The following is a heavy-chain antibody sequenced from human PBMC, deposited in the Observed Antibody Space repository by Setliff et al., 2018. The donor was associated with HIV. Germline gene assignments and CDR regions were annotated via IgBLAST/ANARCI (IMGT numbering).Heavy chain of an antibody. CDR1: GFTFTDYW. V-gene: IGHV3-74*01. Sequence: GGSLRLSCAASGFTFTDYWMHWVRQVPGQGLVWVSRINVDGSSISYADSVKGRFTISRDNAKNTLFLQMNSLGAEDTAVYYCARLPQDVRSSIDFWGQGTLVTVSS. D-gene: IGHD6-6*01. CDR3: ARLPQDVRSSIDF. J-gene: IGHJ4*02. CDR2: INVDGSSI.